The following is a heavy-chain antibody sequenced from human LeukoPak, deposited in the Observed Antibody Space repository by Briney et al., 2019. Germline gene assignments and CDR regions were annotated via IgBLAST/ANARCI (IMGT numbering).Heavy chain of an antibody. J-gene: IGHJ4*02. V-gene: IGHV4-39*01. CDR1: GGSISSSSYY. Sequence: PSETLSLTCTVYGGSISSSSYYWGWIRQPPGKGLEWLANIYYSGRTYFNPSLQSRVTMSVDTSKNQFSLKLRSVTAADTAVYYCARHQYYFDTSGHYPDYWGQGTLVTVSS. D-gene: IGHD3-22*01. CDR3: ARHQYYFDTSGHYPDY. CDR2: IYYSGRT.